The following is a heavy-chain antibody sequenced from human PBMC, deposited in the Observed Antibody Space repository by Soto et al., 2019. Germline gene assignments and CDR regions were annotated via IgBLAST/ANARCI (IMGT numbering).Heavy chain of an antibody. D-gene: IGHD6-13*01. CDR1: GITFDRSW. V-gene: IGHV3-7*01. J-gene: IGHJ4*02. CDR3: ARDGFPTAADY. CDR2: INRDGSEI. Sequence: PGGSLRLSCAVSGITFDRSWMIWVRQAPGKGLEWVANINRDGSEIYYVDSVRGRFTISRDNAKNSLYLQMTSLRVEDTALYYCARDGFPTAADYWGQGTLVTVSS.